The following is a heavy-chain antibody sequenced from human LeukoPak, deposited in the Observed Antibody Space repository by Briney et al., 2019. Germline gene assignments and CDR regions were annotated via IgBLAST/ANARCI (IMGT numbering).Heavy chain of an antibody. CDR2: ISSSSSYI. J-gene: IGHJ4*02. D-gene: IGHD3-9*01. CDR3: ARGDILTGYSFPTFDY. Sequence: PGESLRLSCAASGFTFSSYSMNWVRQAPGKGLEWVSSISSSSSYIYYADSVKGRFTISRDNAKNSLYLQMNSLRAEDTAVYYCARGDILTGYSFPTFDYWGQGTLVTVSS. CDR1: GFTFSSYS. V-gene: IGHV3-21*01.